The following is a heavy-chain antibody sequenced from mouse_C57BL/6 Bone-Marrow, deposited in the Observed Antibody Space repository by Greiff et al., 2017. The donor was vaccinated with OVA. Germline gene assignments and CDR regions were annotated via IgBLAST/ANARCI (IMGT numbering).Heavy chain of an antibody. V-gene: IGHV1-26*01. D-gene: IGHD3-1*01. CDR3: AGLRVSYAIDY. CDR2: INPNNGGT. Sequence: VQLQQSGPELVKPGASVKISCKASGYTFTDYYMNWVKQSHGKSLEWIGDINPNNGGTSYNQKFKGKATLTVDTSSSTAYMELRSLTSEDSAVYYCAGLRVSYAIDYWGQGTSVTVSS. J-gene: IGHJ4*01. CDR1: GYTFTDYY.